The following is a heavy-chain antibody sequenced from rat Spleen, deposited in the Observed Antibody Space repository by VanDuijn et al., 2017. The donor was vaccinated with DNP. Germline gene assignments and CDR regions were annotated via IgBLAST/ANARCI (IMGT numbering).Heavy chain of an antibody. J-gene: IGHJ3*01. CDR1: GFTFSNYD. Sequence: EVQLVESGGGLVQPGRSLKLSCAASGFTFSNYDMAWVRQVPTKGLEWVASISTSGGSTYYRDSVKGRFTVSRDNAKSTLYLQMDSLRSEDTATYYCARPFFAYWGQGTLVTVSS. CDR2: ISTSGGST. CDR3: ARPFFAY. V-gene: IGHV5-25*01.